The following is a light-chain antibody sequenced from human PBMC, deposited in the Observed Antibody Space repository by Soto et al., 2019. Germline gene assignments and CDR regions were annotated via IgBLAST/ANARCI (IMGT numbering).Light chain of an antibody. Sequence: EIVMTQSPATLSVSPGGRATLSCRASQSISDTLAWYQQKPGQAPRLLIYGASTRATGIPARFSGSGSGTDFTLTISSLQSEDFAVYYCQHYNYWPPKTFGQGTKVDI. CDR1: QSISDT. CDR2: GAS. CDR3: QHYNYWPPKT. V-gene: IGKV3-15*01. J-gene: IGKJ1*01.